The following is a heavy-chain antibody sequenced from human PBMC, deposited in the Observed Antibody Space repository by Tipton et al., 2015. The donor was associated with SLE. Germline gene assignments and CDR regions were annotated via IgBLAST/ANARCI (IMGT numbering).Heavy chain of an antibody. J-gene: IGHJ4*02. V-gene: IGHV1-18*01. CDR3: ARDHDYGDY. Sequence: QVQLVQSGAEVRKPGASVDVSCKASGYTFTSYGIGWVRQAPGQGLEWMGWISAYNGDTNYAQNFQGRVTMTTDTSTSTVYMEVRSLTSDDTAVYYCARDHDYGDYWGQGTLVTVSS. CDR1: GYTFTSYG. CDR2: ISAYNGDT. D-gene: IGHD3-16*01.